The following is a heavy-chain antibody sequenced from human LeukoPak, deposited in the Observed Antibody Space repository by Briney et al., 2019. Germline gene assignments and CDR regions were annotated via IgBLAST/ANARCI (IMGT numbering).Heavy chain of an antibody. D-gene: IGHD4-17*01. CDR2: ISYSGST. CDR3: ARVVVQGYGDSFDF. V-gene: IGHV4-59*01. Sequence: PSETLSLTCTVSGASISSYYWSWIRQPPGKGIEWIGYISYSGSTNYNPSLKSRVTISVDTSKNQFSLNLSSVTAADTAVYYCARVVVQGYGDSFDFWGQGTLVTVSS. J-gene: IGHJ4*02. CDR1: GASISSYY.